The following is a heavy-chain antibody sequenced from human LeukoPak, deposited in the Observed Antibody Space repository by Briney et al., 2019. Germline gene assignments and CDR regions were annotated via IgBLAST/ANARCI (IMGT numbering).Heavy chain of an antibody. Sequence: GRSLRLSCAASGFTFSSYGMHWVRQAPGKGLEWVAVISYDGSNKYYADSVKGRFTISRDNSKNTLYLQMNSLRAEDTAVYYCAKGAGHFDYWGQGTLVTVSS. CDR2: ISYDGSNK. CDR3: AKGAGHFDY. V-gene: IGHV3-30*18. J-gene: IGHJ4*02. CDR1: GFTFSSYG.